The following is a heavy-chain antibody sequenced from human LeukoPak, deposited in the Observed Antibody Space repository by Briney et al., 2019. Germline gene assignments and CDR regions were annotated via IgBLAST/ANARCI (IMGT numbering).Heavy chain of an antibody. CDR1: GFTFSGYA. V-gene: IGHV3-64D*06. CDR3: VKVDGEYGSGSYYFDY. CDR2: ISSNGGST. Sequence: GGSLRLSCSASGFTFSGYAMHWVRQAPGKGLEHVSAISSNGGSTDYADSVKGRFTISGDNSKNTLYLQMSSLRTEDTAVYYCVKVDGEYGSGSYYFDYWGQGTLVTVSS. D-gene: IGHD3-10*01. J-gene: IGHJ4*02.